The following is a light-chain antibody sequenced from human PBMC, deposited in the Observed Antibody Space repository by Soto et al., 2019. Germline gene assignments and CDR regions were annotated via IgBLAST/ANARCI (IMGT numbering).Light chain of an antibody. CDR2: GAS. J-gene: IGKJ1*01. Sequence: EIVLTQSPGTLSLSPGERATLSCRASQSISSSYLAWYQQKPGQAPRPLIYGASSRATGIPDRFSGSGSGTDFTLTISRLEPEDLAVYYCQQYVSSPWTFGQGTKVEIK. CDR1: QSISSSY. V-gene: IGKV3-20*01. CDR3: QQYVSSPWT.